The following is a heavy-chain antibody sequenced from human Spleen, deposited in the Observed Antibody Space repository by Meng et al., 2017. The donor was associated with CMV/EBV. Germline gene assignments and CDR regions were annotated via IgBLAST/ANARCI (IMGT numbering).Heavy chain of an antibody. CDR2: IIPIFGTA. D-gene: IGHD3-10*01. J-gene: IGHJ4*02. CDR3: ASGRNYGSGSYFY. CDR1: GGTFSSYA. V-gene: IGHV1-69*05. Sequence: KASGGTFSSYAIGWVRQAPGQGLEWMGGIIPIFGTANYAQKFQGRVTITTDESTSTAYMELSSLRSEDTAVYYCASGRNYGSGSYFYWGQGTLVTVSS.